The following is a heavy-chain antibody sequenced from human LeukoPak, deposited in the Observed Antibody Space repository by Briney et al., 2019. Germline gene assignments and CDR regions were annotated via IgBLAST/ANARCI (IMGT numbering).Heavy chain of an antibody. CDR3: ARGRHPVRRRYSSSWYGGNWFDP. CDR2: MNPNSGNT. Sequence: GASVKVSCKASGYTFTSYDINWVRQATGQGLEWMGWMNPNSGNTGYAQKFQGRVTMTRNTSISTAYMELSSLRSEDTAVCYCARGRHPVRRRYSSSWYGGNWFDPWGQGTLVTVSS. D-gene: IGHD6-13*01. CDR1: GYTFTSYD. V-gene: IGHV1-8*01. J-gene: IGHJ5*02.